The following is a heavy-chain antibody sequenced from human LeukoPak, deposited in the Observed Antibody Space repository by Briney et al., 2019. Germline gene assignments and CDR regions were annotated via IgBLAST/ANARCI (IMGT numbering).Heavy chain of an antibody. D-gene: IGHD3-22*01. Sequence: ASQTLSLTCTVSGGSISSGSYYWSWIRLPAGKGLEWIGRIYTSGSTNYNPSLKSRVTISVDTSKHQFSLKLSSVTAADTAVYYCAREEYYYDSSGYSSWGQGTLVTVSS. V-gene: IGHV4-61*02. CDR2: IYTSGST. CDR3: AREEYYYDSSGYSS. CDR1: GGSISSGSYY. J-gene: IGHJ5*02.